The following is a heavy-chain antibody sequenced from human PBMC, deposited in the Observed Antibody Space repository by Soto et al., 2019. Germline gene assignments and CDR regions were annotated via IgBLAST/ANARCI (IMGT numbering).Heavy chain of an antibody. J-gene: IGHJ6*02. Sequence: ASVKVSCKASGYTFTSYAMHWVRQAPGQRLEWMGWINAGNGNIKYSQKFQGRVTMTRDTSTSTVYMELSSLRSEDTAVYYCARVTTVTTYPYYYYGMDVWGQGTTVTVSS. V-gene: IGHV1-3*01. CDR1: GYTFTSYA. CDR3: ARVTTVTTYPYYYYGMDV. D-gene: IGHD4-17*01. CDR2: INAGNGNI.